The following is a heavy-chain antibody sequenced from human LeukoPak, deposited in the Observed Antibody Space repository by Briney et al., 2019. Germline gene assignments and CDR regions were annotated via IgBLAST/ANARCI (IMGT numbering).Heavy chain of an antibody. V-gene: IGHV4-39*01. D-gene: IGHD3-10*01. CDR1: GGSISSSSYY. CDR3: ARTRYYYNSRSYGAPYYFDY. J-gene: IGHJ4*02. Sequence: SETLSLTCTVSGGSISSSSYYWGWIRQPPGQGLEWIGSIYYSGSTYYNPSLKSRVTISVDTSKNQFSLKLSSVTAADTAVYYCARTRYYYNSRSYGAPYYFDYWGQGTLVTVSS. CDR2: IYYSGST.